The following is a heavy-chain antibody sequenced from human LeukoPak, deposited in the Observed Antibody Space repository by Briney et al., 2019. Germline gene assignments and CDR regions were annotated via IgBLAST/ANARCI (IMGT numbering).Heavy chain of an antibody. CDR3: ARRYCSSTSCYGVDY. V-gene: IGHV5-51*01. D-gene: IGHD2-2*01. CDR1: GYSFTSYW. J-gene: IGHJ4*02. Sequence: GESLKIPCKGSGYSFTSYWIGWVRQMPGKGLEWMGIVYPGDSDTRYSPSFQGQVTISADKSISTAYLQWSSLKASDTAMYYCARRYCSSTSCYGVDYWGQGTLVTVSS. CDR2: VYPGDSDT.